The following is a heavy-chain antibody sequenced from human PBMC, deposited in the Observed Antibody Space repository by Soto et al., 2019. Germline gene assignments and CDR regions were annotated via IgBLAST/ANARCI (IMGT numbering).Heavy chain of an antibody. CDR2: IYYSGST. V-gene: IGHV4-39*01. J-gene: IGHJ4*02. Sequence: QLQLQESGPGLVKPSETLSLTCTVSGGSISSSSYYWGWIRQPPGKGLEWIGSIYYSGSTYYNPSLKSRVTISVDTSKNQFSLKLSSVTAADTAVYYCARSDYYDSRDIDYWGQGTLVTVSS. CDR1: GGSISSSSYY. CDR3: ARSDYYDSRDIDY. D-gene: IGHD3-22*01.